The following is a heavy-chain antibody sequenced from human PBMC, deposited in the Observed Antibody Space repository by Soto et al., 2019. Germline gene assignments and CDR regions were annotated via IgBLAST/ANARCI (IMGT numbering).Heavy chain of an antibody. J-gene: IGHJ4*02. CDR3: ARSSSGYVWLVDF. D-gene: IGHD3-22*01. Sequence: QEQLVQAGAEVKKPGSSVKVSCKASGGIFSSYAISWVRQAPGQGLEWLGGIIPIFGTANYAQKYQGRVTITADESTDKAYMDLSSLESEYRAIYFCARSSSGYVWLVDFWGQRTLATVPS. CDR1: GGIFSSYA. CDR2: IIPIFGTA. V-gene: IGHV1-69*01.